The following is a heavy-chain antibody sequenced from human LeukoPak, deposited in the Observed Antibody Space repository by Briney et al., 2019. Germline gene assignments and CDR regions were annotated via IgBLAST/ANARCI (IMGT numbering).Heavy chain of an antibody. CDR2: IYYTGNT. CDR3: ARHIRQIAVGQNWFDP. CDR1: GGSISTSSTYH. J-gene: IGHJ5*02. D-gene: IGHD6-19*01. V-gene: IGHV4-39*01. Sequence: SETLSLTCAVSGGSISTSSTYHWGWIRQPPGKGLEWIGSIYYTGNTYYNPSLKSRVTIFVDMSKNQFSLKLTSVTAADTALYYCARHIRQIAVGQNWFDPWGQGSLVTVSS.